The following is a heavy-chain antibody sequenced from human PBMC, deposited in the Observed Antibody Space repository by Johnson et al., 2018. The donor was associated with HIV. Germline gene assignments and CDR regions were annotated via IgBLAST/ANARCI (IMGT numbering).Heavy chain of an antibody. Sequence: QVQLVESGGTLVQPGGSLRLSCVGSGFTFNNYAMHWVRQAPGKGLEWVAVISYDGSNKYYADSVKGRFTISRYNSKNTLYLQMGSLRAEDMAVYYCARAAYSGSHHDAFDIWGQGTMVTVSS. D-gene: IGHD1-26*01. CDR2: ISYDGSNK. CDR3: ARAAYSGSHHDAFDI. J-gene: IGHJ3*02. V-gene: IGHV3-30*14. CDR1: GFTFNNYA.